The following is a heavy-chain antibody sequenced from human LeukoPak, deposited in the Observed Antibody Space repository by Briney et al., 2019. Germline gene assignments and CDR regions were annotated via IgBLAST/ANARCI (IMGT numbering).Heavy chain of an antibody. D-gene: IGHD4-11*01. CDR3: ARDNWINYGLDY. V-gene: IGHV1-69*13. Sequence: GASVKVSCKASGGTFSSYAISWVRQAPGQGLEWMGGIIPIFGTANYAQKFQGRVTITADESTSTAYMELSSLRSEDTAVYYCARDNWINYGLDYWGQGTLSPSPQ. CDR2: IIPIFGTA. CDR1: GGTFSSYA. J-gene: IGHJ4*02.